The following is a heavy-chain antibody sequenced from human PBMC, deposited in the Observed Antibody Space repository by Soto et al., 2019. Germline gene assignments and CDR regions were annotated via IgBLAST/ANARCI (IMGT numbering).Heavy chain of an antibody. CDR2: IIPIFGTA. Sequence: QVQLVQSGAEVKKPGSSVKVSCKASGGTFSSYAISWVRQAPGQWLEWLGGIIPIFGTANYAQKFQGRVTITADESTSTAYMELSSLRSEDTAVYYCARVNYDFWSGYSAPFDYWGQGTLVTVSS. V-gene: IGHV1-69*01. J-gene: IGHJ4*02. D-gene: IGHD3-3*01. CDR1: GGTFSSYA. CDR3: ARVNYDFWSGYSAPFDY.